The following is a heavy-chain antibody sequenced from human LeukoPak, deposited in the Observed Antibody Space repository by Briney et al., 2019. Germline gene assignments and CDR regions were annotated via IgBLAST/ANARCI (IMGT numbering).Heavy chain of an antibody. J-gene: IGHJ3*02. D-gene: IGHD3-22*01. CDR1: GFTFNSYW. V-gene: IGHV3-48*04. CDR2: ISSSGSTI. CDR3: AREYYYDSSASAFDI. Sequence: GGSLRLSCAASGFTFNSYWMSWVRQAPGKGLEWVSYISSSGSTIYYADSVKGRFTISRDNAKNSLYLQMNSLRAEDTAVYYCAREYYYDSSASAFDIWGQGTMVTVSS.